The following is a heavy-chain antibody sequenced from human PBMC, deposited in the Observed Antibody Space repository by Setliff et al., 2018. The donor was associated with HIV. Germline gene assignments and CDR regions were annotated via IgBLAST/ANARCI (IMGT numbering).Heavy chain of an antibody. J-gene: IGHJ6*02. CDR3: ATDTYTNGWHTSNFYHYGLEV. CDR1: GFTFDDYA. CDR2: ISWDGGST. V-gene: IGHV3-43D*03. Sequence: GGSLRLSCAASGFTFDDYAMHWVRQVPGKGLEWVSLISWDGGSTYYSDSVKGRFTISRDNRKNSLFLQMNSLRAEDTAFYYCATDTYTNGWHTSNFYHYGLEVWGQGTTVTVSS. D-gene: IGHD6-19*01.